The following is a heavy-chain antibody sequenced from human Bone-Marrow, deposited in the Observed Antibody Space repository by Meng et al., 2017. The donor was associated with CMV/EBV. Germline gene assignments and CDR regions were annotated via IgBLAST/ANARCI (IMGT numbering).Heavy chain of an antibody. D-gene: IGHD2-2*01. Sequence: GESLKISCAASGFTFSSYEMNWVRQAPGKGLEWVSSISSSSSYIYYADSVKGRFTISRDNSKNTLYLQMNSLRAEDTAVYYCARGPPSVVVPAATLVGAYYYYGMDVWGQGTTVTVSS. V-gene: IGHV3-21*01. CDR3: ARGPPSVVVPAATLVGAYYYYGMDV. CDR1: GFTFSSYE. CDR2: ISSSSSYI. J-gene: IGHJ6*02.